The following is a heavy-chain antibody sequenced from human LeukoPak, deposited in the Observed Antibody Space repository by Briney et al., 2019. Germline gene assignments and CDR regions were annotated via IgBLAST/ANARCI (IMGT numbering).Heavy chain of an antibody. CDR1: GYIFTSYW. V-gene: IGHV5-51*01. CDR2: IYPGDSDT. D-gene: IGHD6-19*01. J-gene: IGHJ4*02. CDR3: ARTKIERAVAGTFFYFDY. Sequence: GESLKISCQGSGYIFTSYWIGWVRQMPGKGLEWMGIIYPGDSDTRYSPSFQGQVTISADKSISTAYLQWSSLKASDTAMYYCARTKIERAVAGTFFYFDYWGQGTLVTVSS.